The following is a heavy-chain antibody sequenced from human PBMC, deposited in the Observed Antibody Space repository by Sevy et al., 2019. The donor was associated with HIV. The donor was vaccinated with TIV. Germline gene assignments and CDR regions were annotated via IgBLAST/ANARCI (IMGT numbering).Heavy chain of an antibody. CDR1: GGSISSSSYY. CDR2: IYYSGST. D-gene: IGHD1-26*01. J-gene: IGHJ6*02. V-gene: IGHV4-39*01. Sequence: SETLSLTCTVSGGSISSSSYYWGWIRQPPGKGLEWIGSIYYSGSTYYNPSLKSRVTISVDTSKTQFSLKLSSVTAADTAVYYCARHGKVLLNYYGMDVWGQGTTVTVSS. CDR3: ARHGKVLLNYYGMDV.